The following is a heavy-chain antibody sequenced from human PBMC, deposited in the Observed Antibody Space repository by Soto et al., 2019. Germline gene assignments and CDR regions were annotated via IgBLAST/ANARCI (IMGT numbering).Heavy chain of an antibody. CDR2: ISWDGGST. J-gene: IGHJ6*02. Sequence: GSLRPFFAAFGINFDDYSIHWGRQSPGEGLEWVSLISWDGGSTYYADSVKGRFTISRDNSKNSLYLQMNSLRTEDTALYYCAKDITLDSSGYYYYYGMDVWGQGTTVTVSS. D-gene: IGHD3-22*01. V-gene: IGHV3-43*01. CDR1: GINFDDYS. CDR3: AKDITLDSSGYYYYYGMDV.